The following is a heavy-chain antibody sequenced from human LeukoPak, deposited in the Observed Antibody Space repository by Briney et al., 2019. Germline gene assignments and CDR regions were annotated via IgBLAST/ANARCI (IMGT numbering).Heavy chain of an antibody. CDR3: ARVPAPYAYDTSVYAS. J-gene: IGHJ4*02. V-gene: IGHV4-39*07. D-gene: IGHD3-22*01. Sequence: SETLSLTCTVSGGSISSSSYYWGWIRQPPGKGLEWIGSIYYSGSTYYNPSLKSRVTISVDTSKNQFSLKLSSVTAADTAVYSCARVPAPYAYDTSVYASGGQGTLVTVSS. CDR1: GGSISSSSYY. CDR2: IYYSGST.